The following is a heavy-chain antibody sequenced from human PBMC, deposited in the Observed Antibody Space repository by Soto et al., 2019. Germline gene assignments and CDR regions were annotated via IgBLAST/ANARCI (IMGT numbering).Heavy chain of an antibody. CDR3: AKALMAGADYYGMDV. J-gene: IGHJ6*02. V-gene: IGHV3-30*18. Sequence: PGGSLRLSCAASGFTFSSYCMHWVRQAPGKGLEWVAVISYDGSNKYYADSVKGRFTISRDNSKNTLYLQMNSLRAEDTAVYYCAKALMAGADYYGMDVWGQGTTVTVSS. D-gene: IGHD1-26*01. CDR2: ISYDGSNK. CDR1: GFTFSSYC.